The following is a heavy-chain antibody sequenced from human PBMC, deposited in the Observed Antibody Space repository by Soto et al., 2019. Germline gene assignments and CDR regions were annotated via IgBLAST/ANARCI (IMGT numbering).Heavy chain of an antibody. J-gene: IGHJ1*01. CDR3: VGSKGGFACGTPLDF. V-gene: IGHV3-9*01. D-gene: IGHD5-12*01. CDR1: GFTFDDYA. CDR2: ISWNSGNI. Sequence: EVQLEESGGALVQPGRSLRLSCAASGFTFDDYAMHWVRQVLGKGLEWVSSISWNSGNIGYAYSLRCRFTTSRVNAKNSLFLQRNSLRPVDTALCYCVGSKGGFACGTPLDFWGQGNRFTVSA.